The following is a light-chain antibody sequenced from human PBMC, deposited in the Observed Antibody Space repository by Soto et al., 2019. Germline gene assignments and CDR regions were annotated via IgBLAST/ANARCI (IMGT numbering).Light chain of an antibody. V-gene: IGLV2-23*02. CDR3: CSYAGSSTYV. Sequence: QSVLTQPASVSGSPGQSITISCTGTSSDVGSYNLVSWYQQHPGKAPKVMIYEVSKRPSGVPNRFSGSKSGNTASLTISGLQAEDEAAYYCCSYAGSSTYVFGTGTKVTVL. J-gene: IGLJ1*01. CDR1: SSDVGSYNL. CDR2: EVS.